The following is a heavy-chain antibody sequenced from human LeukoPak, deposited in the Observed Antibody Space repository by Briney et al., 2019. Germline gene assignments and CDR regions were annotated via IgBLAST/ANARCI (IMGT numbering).Heavy chain of an antibody. CDR1: GGSISSSSYY. D-gene: IGHD6-13*01. CDR3: ARSAVAAAVHYFDY. CDR2: IYYSGST. Sequence: SETLSLTCTVSGGSISSSSYYWGWIRHPPGKGLEWIGSIYYSGSTYYNPSLKSRVTISVDTSKNQFSLKLSSVTAADTAVYYCARSAVAAAVHYFDYWGQGTLVTVSS. J-gene: IGHJ4*02. V-gene: IGHV4-39*07.